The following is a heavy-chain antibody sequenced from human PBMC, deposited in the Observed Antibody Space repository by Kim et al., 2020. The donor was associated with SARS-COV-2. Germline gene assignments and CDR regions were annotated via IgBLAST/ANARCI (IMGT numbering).Heavy chain of an antibody. J-gene: IGHJ3*02. V-gene: IGHV4-31*03. D-gene: IGHD3-10*01. CDR1: GGSISSGGYY. Sequence: SETLSLTCTVSGGSISSGGYYWSWIRQHPGKGLEWIGYIYYSGSTYYNPSLKSRVTISVDTSKNQFSLKLSSVTAADTAVYYCARHFGEHIVGAFDIWGQGTMVTVSS. CDR2: IYYSGST. CDR3: ARHFGEHIVGAFDI.